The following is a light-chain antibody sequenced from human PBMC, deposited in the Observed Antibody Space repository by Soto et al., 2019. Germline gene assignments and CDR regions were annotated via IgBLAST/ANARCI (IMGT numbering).Light chain of an antibody. V-gene: IGLV2-14*01. Sequence: QSALTQPASVSGSPGQSITISCIGSRSDLGSYDYVSWHQHQQGKAPKVLIYEVSSRPSGVSSRFSGSRSGNTASLTISGLQPEDEATYYCSAHTTSFTFVFGPGTKVTVL. CDR2: EVS. J-gene: IGLJ1*01. CDR1: RSDLGSYDY. CDR3: SAHTTSFTFV.